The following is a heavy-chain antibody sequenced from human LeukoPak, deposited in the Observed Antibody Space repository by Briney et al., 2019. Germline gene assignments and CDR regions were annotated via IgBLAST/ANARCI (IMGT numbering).Heavy chain of an antibody. CDR1: GFTFDDYA. CDR2: TSGDGGST. D-gene: IGHD6-19*01. Sequence: TGGSLRLSCAASGFTFDDYAMHWVRQAPGKGLEWVSLTSGDGGSTYYADSVKGRFTISRDNSKNSLYLQMNSLRTEDTALYHCAKDRGWYDYWGQGTLVTVSS. V-gene: IGHV3-43*02. J-gene: IGHJ4*02. CDR3: AKDRGWYDY.